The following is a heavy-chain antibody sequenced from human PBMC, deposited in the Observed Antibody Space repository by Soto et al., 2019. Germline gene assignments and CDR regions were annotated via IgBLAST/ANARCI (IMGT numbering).Heavy chain of an antibody. J-gene: IGHJ6*02. V-gene: IGHV4-34*01. CDR3: ARWYGDYSYGMDV. CDR1: GGSFSGYY. D-gene: IGHD4-17*01. CDR2: INHSGST. Sequence: SETLSLTCAVYGGSFSGYYWSWIRQPPGKGLEWIGEINHSGSTNYNPSLKSRVTISVDTSKNQFSLKLSSVTAADTAVYYCARWYGDYSYGMDVWGQGTTVTVSS.